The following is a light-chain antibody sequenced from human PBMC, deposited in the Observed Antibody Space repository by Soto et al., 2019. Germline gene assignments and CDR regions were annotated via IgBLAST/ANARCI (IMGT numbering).Light chain of an antibody. CDR2: KAS. V-gene: IGKV1-5*03. CDR3: QQYNSYPT. CDR1: QSINSW. J-gene: IGKJ5*01. Sequence: DIQMTQSPSTLSASVGDRVTITCRASQSINSWLTWYQQKPGKAPKLLIYKASSLESGVPSRFSGSGSGTEFTLTISSLQPDDFATYYCQQYNSYPTFGQGTRLE.